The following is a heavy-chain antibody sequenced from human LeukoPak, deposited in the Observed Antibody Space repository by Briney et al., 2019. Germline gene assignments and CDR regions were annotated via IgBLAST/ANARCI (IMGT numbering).Heavy chain of an antibody. Sequence: GASVKVSCKASGYTFTGYYMHWVRQAPGQGLEWMGWINPNSGGTNYAQKFQGRVTMTRDTSISTAYMELSRLRSDDTAVYYCARATSGYYDYFDYWGQGTLVTVSS. V-gene: IGHV1-2*02. D-gene: IGHD3-22*01. CDR3: ARATSGYYDYFDY. CDR1: GYTFTGYY. CDR2: INPNSGGT. J-gene: IGHJ4*02.